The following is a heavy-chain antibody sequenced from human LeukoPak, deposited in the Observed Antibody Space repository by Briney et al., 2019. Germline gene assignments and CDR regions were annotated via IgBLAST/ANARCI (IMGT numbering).Heavy chain of an antibody. CDR1: EFSVGSNY. D-gene: IGHD4-17*01. CDR2: IKQDGSEK. Sequence: GGSLRLSCAASEFSVGSNYMTWVRQAPGKGLEWVANIKQDGSEKNYVDSVKGRFTISRDNAKNSLYLQMNSLRAEDTAVYYCARAYNDYGDYRNLPDYWGQGTLVTVSS. V-gene: IGHV3-7*04. CDR3: ARAYNDYGDYRNLPDY. J-gene: IGHJ4*02.